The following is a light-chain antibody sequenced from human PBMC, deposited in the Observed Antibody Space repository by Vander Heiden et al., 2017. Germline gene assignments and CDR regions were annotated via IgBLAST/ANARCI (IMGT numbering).Light chain of an antibody. CDR3: SSYTSSSTSV. Sequence: QSALTQPASVSGSPGQSITISCTGTSSDVGGYNYVSWYQQHPGKAPKLMIYDVSNRPSGVSNRFSSSKSGNTASLTISGLQAEDEADYYCSSYTSSSTSVFGTGTKVTVL. V-gene: IGLV2-14*03. J-gene: IGLJ1*01. CDR2: DVS. CDR1: SSDVGGYNY.